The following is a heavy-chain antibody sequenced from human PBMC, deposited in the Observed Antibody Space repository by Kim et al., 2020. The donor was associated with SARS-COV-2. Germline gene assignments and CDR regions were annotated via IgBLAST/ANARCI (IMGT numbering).Heavy chain of an antibody. CDR3: ARDPSIAAADRGAFDI. CDR1: GFTFSSYS. J-gene: IGHJ3*02. Sequence: GGSLRLSCAASGFTFSSYSMNWVRQTPGKGLEWVSSISSSSSYIYYADSVKGRFTISRDNAKISLYLQMNSLRAEDTAVYYCARDPSIAAADRGAFDIWGQGTMVTVSS. V-gene: IGHV3-21*01. CDR2: ISSSSSYI. D-gene: IGHD6-13*01.